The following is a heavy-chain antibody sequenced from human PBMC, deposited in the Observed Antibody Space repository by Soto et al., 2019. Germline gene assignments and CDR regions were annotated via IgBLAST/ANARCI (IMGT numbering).Heavy chain of an antibody. CDR3: TTGYSFGLRNR. CDR1: GFPFSNAW. CDR2: IQSKSDGGTT. Sequence: EVQLVESGGGLVKPGGSLRLSSAASGFPFSNAWMFWVRQVPGKGLEWVGRIQSKSDGGTTDYAAPVKDRFTISRDDSKKVLYLQMSSLKTEDTAVYYCTTGYSFGLRNRWGQGTRVTVSS. V-gene: IGHV3-15*01. D-gene: IGHD5-12*01. J-gene: IGHJ4*02.